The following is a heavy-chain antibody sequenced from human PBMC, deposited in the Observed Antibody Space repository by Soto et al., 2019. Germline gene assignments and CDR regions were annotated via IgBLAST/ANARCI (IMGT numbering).Heavy chain of an antibody. Sequence: SETLSLTCTVSSGSISVTNVFWGWVRQPPGKGLEWIGNIDYSGTAYFSPSLATRVTFHVDTSKNQFSLTLYSVAAADTAVYYCARITGRHLDYWGQGILVTVSS. CDR3: ARITGRHLDY. J-gene: IGHJ4*02. CDR1: SGSISVTNVF. V-gene: IGHV4-39*01. CDR2: IDYSGTA. D-gene: IGHD1-20*01.